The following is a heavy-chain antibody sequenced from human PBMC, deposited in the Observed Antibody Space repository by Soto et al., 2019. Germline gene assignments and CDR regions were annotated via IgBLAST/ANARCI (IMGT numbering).Heavy chain of an antibody. V-gene: IGHV1-69*01. CDR1: GGTFSSYA. D-gene: IGHD2-2*01. J-gene: IGHJ6*02. Sequence: QVQLVQSGAEVKKTGSSVKVSCKASGGTFSSYAISWVRQAPGQGLEWMGGIIPIFGTANYAQKFQGRVTITADESTSTAYMELSSLGSEDTAVYYCARDLLGYCSSTSCSGDYYYGMDVWGQGTTVTVSS. CDR3: ARDLLGYCSSTSCSGDYYYGMDV. CDR2: IIPIFGTA.